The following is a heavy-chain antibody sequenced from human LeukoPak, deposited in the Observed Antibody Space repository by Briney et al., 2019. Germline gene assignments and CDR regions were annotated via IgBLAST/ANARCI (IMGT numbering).Heavy chain of an antibody. Sequence: TGGSLRLSCAASGFTFSSYAMHWVRQAPGKGLEWVAVISYDGSNKYYADSVKGRFTISRDNSKNTLYLQMNSLRAEDTAVYYCARARMVSLTYNWFDPWGQGTLVTVSS. D-gene: IGHD2-8*01. CDR2: ISYDGSNK. CDR3: ARARMVSLTYNWFDP. CDR1: GFTFSSYA. J-gene: IGHJ5*02. V-gene: IGHV3-30-3*01.